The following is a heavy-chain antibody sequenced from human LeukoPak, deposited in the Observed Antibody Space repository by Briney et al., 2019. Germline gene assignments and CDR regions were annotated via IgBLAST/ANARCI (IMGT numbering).Heavy chain of an antibody. V-gene: IGHV3-20*04. Sequence: GGSLRLSCAASGFTFDDYGMSWVRQAPGKGLEWVSGISWNGGSTGCADSVKGRFTISRDNAKNSLYLQMNSLRAEDTALYYCARVGYSSGHYYFDYWGQGTLVTVSS. D-gene: IGHD6-19*01. CDR3: ARVGYSSGHYYFDY. J-gene: IGHJ4*02. CDR2: ISWNGGST. CDR1: GFTFDDYG.